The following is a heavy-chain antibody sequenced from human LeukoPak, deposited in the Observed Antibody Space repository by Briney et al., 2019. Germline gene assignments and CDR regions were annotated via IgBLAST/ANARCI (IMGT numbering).Heavy chain of an antibody. V-gene: IGHV3-30*09. CDR3: ARDSVGATNYFDY. CDR1: GFTFSSYA. D-gene: IGHD1-26*01. CDR2: ISYDRSNK. J-gene: IGHJ4*02. Sequence: GGSLRLSCAASGFTFSSYAMHWVRQAPGKGLEWVAVISYDRSNKYYADSVKGRFAISRDNSKNTLYPQMNSLRAEDTAVYYCARDSVGATNYFDYWGQGTLVTVSS.